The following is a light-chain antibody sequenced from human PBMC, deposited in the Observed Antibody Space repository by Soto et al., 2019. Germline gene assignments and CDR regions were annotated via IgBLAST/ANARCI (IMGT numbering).Light chain of an antibody. V-gene: IGLV1-40*01. J-gene: IGLJ1*01. CDR3: QSYDTRLSGYV. CDR2: DNN. Sequence: QSVLTQSPSVSGAPGQRVTLSCTGSSSNIGAGYDVHWYQQPPGAAPKLLIYDNNNRPSGVPDRFSGSKSGASASLAITGLQAEDEADYYCQSYDTRLSGYVFGTGTKVTV. CDR1: SSNIGAGYD.